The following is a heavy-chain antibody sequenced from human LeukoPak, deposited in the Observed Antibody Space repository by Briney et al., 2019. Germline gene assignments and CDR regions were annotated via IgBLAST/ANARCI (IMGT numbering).Heavy chain of an antibody. V-gene: IGHV4-59*01. CDR2: IYYSGST. CDR3: ARDPIKHGIAAAGTWYFDY. Sequence: SETLSLTCTDSGGSISSYYWSWIRQPSGKGLEWIGYIYYSGSTNYNPSLKSRVTISVDTSKNQFSLKLSSVTAADTAVYYCARDPIKHGIAAAGTWYFDYWGQGTLVTVSS. J-gene: IGHJ4*02. CDR1: GGSISSYY. D-gene: IGHD6-13*01.